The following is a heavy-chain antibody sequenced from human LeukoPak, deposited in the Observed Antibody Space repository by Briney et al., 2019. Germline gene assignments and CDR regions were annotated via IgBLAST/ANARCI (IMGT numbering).Heavy chain of an antibody. J-gene: IGHJ4*02. V-gene: IGHV3-11*01. CDR2: ISSSGSTI. CDR1: GFTFSDYY. CDR3: ARGINSGSYPTTIDY. Sequence: GGSLRLSCAASGFTFSDYYMSWIRQAPGKGLEWVSYISSSGSTIYYADSVKGRFTISRDNAKNSLYLQMNSLRAEDTAVYYCARGINSGSYPTTIDYWGQGTLVTVSS. D-gene: IGHD1-26*01.